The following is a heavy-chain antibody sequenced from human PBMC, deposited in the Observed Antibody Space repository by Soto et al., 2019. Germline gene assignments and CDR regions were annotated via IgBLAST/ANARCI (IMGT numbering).Heavy chain of an antibody. Sequence: QLQLQESGPGLVKPSETLSLTCTVSGGSISSSSYYWGWIRQPPGKGLEWIGSIYYSGSTYYNPSLKSRVTISVDTSKHQFSLKLSSVTAADTAVYYCALLGVLWFGELGDYHYYGMDVWGQGTTVTVSS. D-gene: IGHD3-10*01. CDR3: ALLGVLWFGELGDYHYYGMDV. CDR1: GGSISSSSYY. CDR2: IYYSGST. V-gene: IGHV4-39*01. J-gene: IGHJ6*02.